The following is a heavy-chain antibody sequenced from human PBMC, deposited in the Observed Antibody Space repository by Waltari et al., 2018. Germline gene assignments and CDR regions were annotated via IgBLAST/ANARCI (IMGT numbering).Heavy chain of an antibody. CDR3: ARASTTLIWGVAE. J-gene: IGHJ4*02. CDR1: GYSFTDFS. D-gene: IGHD3-10*01. CDR2: INPSGGGT. Sequence: QVQLVQSGAEVKRPGAAVKVSCKASGYSFTDFSMHWVRQAPGQGLEWMGIINPSGGGTTYTQKFQDRVTMTRDTSTNTVYMELSSLRSEDTAVYYCARASTTLIWGVAEWGQGTLVTVSS. V-gene: IGHV1-46*01.